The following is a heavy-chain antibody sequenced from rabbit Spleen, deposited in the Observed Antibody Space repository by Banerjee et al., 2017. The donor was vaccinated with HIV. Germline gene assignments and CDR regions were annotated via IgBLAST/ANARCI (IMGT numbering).Heavy chain of an antibody. CDR1: GFSFSSGYY. D-gene: IGHD6-1*01. CDR2: IYAGSSSVT. V-gene: IGHV1S40*01. CDR3: GKTIVNSYRAITL. Sequence: QSLEESGGDLVKPGASLKLCCKASGFSFSSGYYMCWVRQAPGKGPEWIACIYAGSSSVTYYANWAKGRFTISKTSSTTVTLQMTSLTAADTATYFCGKTIVNSYRAITLWGQGTLVTVS. J-gene: IGHJ4*01.